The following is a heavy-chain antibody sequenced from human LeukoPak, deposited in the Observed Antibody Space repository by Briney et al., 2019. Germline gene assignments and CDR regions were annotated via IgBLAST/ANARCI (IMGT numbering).Heavy chain of an antibody. CDR2: INPNSGGT. D-gene: IGHD6-6*01. CDR3: ASSIAARPTVYYYYMDV. Sequence: ASVKVSCKASGYTFTGYYMHWVRQAPGQGLEWMGWINPNSGGTNYAQKFQGWVTMTRDTSISTAYMELSRLRSDDTAVYYCASSIAARPTVYYYYMDVWGKGTTVTVSS. CDR1: GYTFTGYY. V-gene: IGHV1-2*04. J-gene: IGHJ6*03.